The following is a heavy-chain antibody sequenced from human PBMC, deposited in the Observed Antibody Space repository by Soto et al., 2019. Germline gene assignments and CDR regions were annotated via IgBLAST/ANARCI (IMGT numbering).Heavy chain of an antibody. CDR3: ARNPTMPPFGS. D-gene: IGHD2-2*01. Sequence: GESLKISCKVSGFSFTSYWISWVRQMPGKGLEWMGRIDPDDSYSDYSPSFQGHVTFSVDASINTAYLQWKNLKASDTGIYYCARNPTMPPFGSWGQGTLLSVPS. J-gene: IGHJ4*02. CDR2: IDPDDSYS. CDR1: GFSFTSYW. V-gene: IGHV5-10-1*01.